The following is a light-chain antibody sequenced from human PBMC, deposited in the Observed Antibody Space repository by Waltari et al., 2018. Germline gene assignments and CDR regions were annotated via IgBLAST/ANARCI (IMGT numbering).Light chain of an antibody. Sequence: EIVLTQSPATLSLSPGETATLSCRASQSVSTYLAWYQHKPGQAPRLLIYDAFNRATGIPARFSGSVSGTDFTLTISGLEPEDFAVYFCQQRSHLVTFGGGTKVEIK. V-gene: IGKV3-11*01. CDR2: DAF. CDR1: QSVSTY. CDR3: QQRSHLVT. J-gene: IGKJ4*01.